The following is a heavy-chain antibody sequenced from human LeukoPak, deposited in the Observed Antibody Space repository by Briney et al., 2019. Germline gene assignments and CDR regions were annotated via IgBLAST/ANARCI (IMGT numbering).Heavy chain of an antibody. CDR1: GFSFSSYA. Sequence: PGGSLRLSCATSGFSFSSYAMSWVRQAPGKVLEWVSAICGGGGSTYYADSVKGRFTISRDNSKNTLYLQMNSLRAEDTAVYYCAKDLIGSYDILTGYYPVDYWGQGTLVTVSS. CDR2: ICGGGGST. J-gene: IGHJ4*02. D-gene: IGHD3-9*01. V-gene: IGHV3-23*01. CDR3: AKDLIGSYDILTGYYPVDY.